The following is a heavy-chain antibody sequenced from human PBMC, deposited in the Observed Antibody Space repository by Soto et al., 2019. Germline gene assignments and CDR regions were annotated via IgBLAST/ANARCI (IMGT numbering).Heavy chain of an antibody. V-gene: IGHV4-59*08. CDR2: IYYSGST. Sequence: QVQLQESGPGLVKPSETLSLTCTVSGGSISSYYWSWIRQPPGKGLEWIGYIYYSGSTNYNPSLKSRVNISVDTSKNQFSLKLSSVTAADTAVYYCARQGDGGNSDDAFDIWGQGTMVTVSS. CDR3: ARQGDGGNSDDAFDI. J-gene: IGHJ3*02. CDR1: GGSISSYY. D-gene: IGHD2-21*02.